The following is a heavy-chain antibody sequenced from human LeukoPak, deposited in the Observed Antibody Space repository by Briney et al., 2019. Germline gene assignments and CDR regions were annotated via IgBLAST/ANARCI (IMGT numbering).Heavy chain of an antibody. D-gene: IGHD6-13*01. CDR3: ARAGGYSSSRIDY. V-gene: IGHV4-34*01. CDR2: INHSGST. J-gene: IGHJ4*02. Sequence: SETLSLTCAVYGGSFSGYYWNWIRQPPGKGLEWIGEINHSGSTNYNPSLKSRVTISVDTSKNQFSLKLSSVTAADTAVYYCARAGGYSSSRIDYWGQGTLVTVSS. CDR1: GGSFSGYY.